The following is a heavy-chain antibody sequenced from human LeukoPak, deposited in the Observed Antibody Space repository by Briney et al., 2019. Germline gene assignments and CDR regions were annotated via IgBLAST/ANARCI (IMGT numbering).Heavy chain of an antibody. V-gene: IGHV3-7*01. CDR2: IKKDGTEK. CDR3: ARGDRVVVVPAAKPGDNFDY. CDR1: GFTFSSQW. J-gene: IGHJ4*02. Sequence: GGSLRLSCAASGFTFSSQWMSWVRQAPGKGLEWVANIKKDGTEKYYVGSVKGRFTISRDNAKNSLYLQMNSLRAEDTAVYYCARGDRVVVVPAAKPGDNFDYWGQGTLVTVSS. D-gene: IGHD2-2*01.